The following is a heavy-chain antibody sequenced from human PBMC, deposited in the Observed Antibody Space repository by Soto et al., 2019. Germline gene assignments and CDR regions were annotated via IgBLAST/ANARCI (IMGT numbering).Heavy chain of an antibody. CDR1: GYTFTSYG. CDR3: ARGRDGDY. V-gene: IGHV1-18*01. Sequence: QVHLVQSGAEVKKPGASVKVSCKGSGYTFTSYGITWVRQAPGQGLEWMGWISAHNGNTDYAQKPQGRVTGTRDTSTRTAYMELRSLRSDDTAVYYCARGRDGDYWGQGALVTVSS. J-gene: IGHJ4*02. D-gene: IGHD6-6*01. CDR2: ISAHNGNT.